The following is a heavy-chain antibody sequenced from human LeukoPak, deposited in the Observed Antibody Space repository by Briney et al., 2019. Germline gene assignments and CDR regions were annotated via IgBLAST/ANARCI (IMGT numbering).Heavy chain of an antibody. D-gene: IGHD7-27*01. CDR2: IYHSGST. J-gene: IGHJ4*02. V-gene: IGHV4-4*02. CDR1: GGSISSSNW. CDR3: ARVPGLTGEYFDY. Sequence: SETLSLTCAVSGGSISSSNWWSWVRQPPGKGLEWIGEIYHSGSTNYNPSLKSRVTISVDKSKNQFSLKLSSVTAADTAVYYCARVPGLTGEYFDYWGQGPLVTVSS.